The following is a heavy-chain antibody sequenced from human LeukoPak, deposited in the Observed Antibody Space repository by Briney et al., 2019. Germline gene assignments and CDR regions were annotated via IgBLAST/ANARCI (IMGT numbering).Heavy chain of an antibody. Sequence: GGSLRLSCAASGFTFSTYWMSWVRQAPGKGLEWVANIKQDGTEKYYVDSVKGRFTISRDNAKNSLYLQMSTLRPEDTALYYCARERQNKDFWSGGDYWGQGTLVTVSS. V-gene: IGHV3-7*01. J-gene: IGHJ4*02. CDR2: IKQDGTEK. CDR3: ARERQNKDFWSGGDY. D-gene: IGHD3-3*01. CDR1: GFTFSTYW.